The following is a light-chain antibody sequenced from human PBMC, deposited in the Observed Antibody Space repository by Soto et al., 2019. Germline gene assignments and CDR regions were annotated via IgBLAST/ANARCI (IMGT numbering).Light chain of an antibody. J-gene: IGKJ1*01. V-gene: IGKV3-20*01. CDR2: GVS. CDR3: QVYGSSPKT. Sequence: IVLTQSPGTLSLSPGEGATLSCRASQPVNSGYLAWYQQKPGQAPRLLMYGVSTRDTGIPDRFSVSGAGTDFTLTISRLEPGDFAVYYCQVYGSSPKTFGQGTKVEF. CDR1: QPVNSGY.